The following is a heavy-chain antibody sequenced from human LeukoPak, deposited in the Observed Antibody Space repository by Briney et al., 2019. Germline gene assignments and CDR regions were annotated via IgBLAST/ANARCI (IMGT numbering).Heavy chain of an antibody. V-gene: IGHV3-30-3*01. J-gene: IGHJ6*02. Sequence: PGGTMSLSCAASGFTFSSYAMHWVRQAPGKGLEWVAVISYDGSNKYYADSVKGRFTISRDNSKNTLYLQMNSLRAEDTAVYYCARGDLPGGYSYYYYGMDVWGQGTTVTVSS. D-gene: IGHD5-18*01. CDR3: ARGDLPGGYSYYYYGMDV. CDR1: GFTFSSYA. CDR2: ISYDGSNK.